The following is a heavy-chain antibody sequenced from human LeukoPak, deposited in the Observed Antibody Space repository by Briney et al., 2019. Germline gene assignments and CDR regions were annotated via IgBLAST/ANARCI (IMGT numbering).Heavy chain of an antibody. D-gene: IGHD1-14*01. V-gene: IGHV3-21*01. Sequence: GGSLRLSCAASGFTFSSYSMNWVRQAPGKGLEWVSSISSSSSYIYYADSVKGRFTISRDNAKNSLYLQMNSLRAEDTAVYYCARETPSGVSIDYWGQGTLVIVSS. CDR3: ARETPSGVSIDY. J-gene: IGHJ4*02. CDR1: GFTFSSYS. CDR2: ISSSSSYI.